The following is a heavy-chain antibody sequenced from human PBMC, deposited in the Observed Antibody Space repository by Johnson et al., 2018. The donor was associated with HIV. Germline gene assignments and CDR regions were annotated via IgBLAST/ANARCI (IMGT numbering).Heavy chain of an antibody. D-gene: IGHD5-12*01. Sequence: VQLVESGGGVVRPGESLRLSCAASGFTVSSNYMSWVRQAPGKGLEWVLVIYSGGSTYYADSVKGRFTISRDNSKNTLYLEMNSLRAEDTAVYYCARDHSGYDSVTAAFDIWGQGTMVTVSS. CDR1: GFTVSSNY. CDR3: ARDHSGYDSVTAAFDI. V-gene: IGHV3-66*02. CDR2: IYSGGST. J-gene: IGHJ3*02.